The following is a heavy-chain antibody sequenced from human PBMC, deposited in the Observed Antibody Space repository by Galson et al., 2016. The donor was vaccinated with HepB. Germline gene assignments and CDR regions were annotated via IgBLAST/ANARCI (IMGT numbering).Heavy chain of an antibody. V-gene: IGHV3-23*01. D-gene: IGHD3-10*01. CDR2: VCGSGGIT. J-gene: IGHJ2*01. Sequence: SLRLSCAVSGFTFDNHAMSWVRQAPGKGLEWVSVVCGSGGITYYADSGKGRFTTSGDNSEKPLFLQMNSLRGDDTAVYYCARAVYSDTGGSSRYFDLWGRGTLVTVSS. CDR3: ARAVYSDTGGSSRYFDL. CDR1: GFTFDNHA.